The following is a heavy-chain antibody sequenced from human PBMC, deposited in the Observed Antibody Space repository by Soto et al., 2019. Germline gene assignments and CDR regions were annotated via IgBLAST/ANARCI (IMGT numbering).Heavy chain of an antibody. CDR1: GGSISSSSYY. V-gene: IGHV4-39*01. Sequence: QLQLQESGPGLVKPSETLSLTCTVSGGSISSSSYYWGWIRQPPGKGLEWIGSIYYSGSTYYNPSLKSRVTISVDTSKNQFALKLSSVTAADTAVYYCSRHISVTIFGVVSGNWFDPWGQGTLVTVSS. D-gene: IGHD3-3*01. CDR2: IYYSGST. J-gene: IGHJ5*02. CDR3: SRHISVTIFGVVSGNWFDP.